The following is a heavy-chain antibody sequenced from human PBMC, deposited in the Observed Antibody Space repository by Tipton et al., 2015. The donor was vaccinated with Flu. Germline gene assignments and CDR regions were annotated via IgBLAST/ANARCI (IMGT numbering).Heavy chain of an antibody. CDR2: IYPGDSDT. CDR1: GYSFTSYW. D-gene: IGHD5-12*01. J-gene: IGHJ4*02. Sequence: QLVQSGAEVKKPGESLKISCKGSGYSFTSYWIGWVRQMPGKGLEWMGIIYPGDSDTRYSPSFQGQVTISADKSISTAYLQGSSLKASDTAMYYCARHIGYDSPQGGVSDYWGQGTLVTVSS. V-gene: IGHV5-51*01. CDR3: ARHIGYDSPQGGVSDY.